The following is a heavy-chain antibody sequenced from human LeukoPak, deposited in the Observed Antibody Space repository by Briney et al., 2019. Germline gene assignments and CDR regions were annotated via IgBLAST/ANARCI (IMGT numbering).Heavy chain of an antibody. D-gene: IGHD1-26*01. Sequence: ASVKVSCKASGYTFTSYYMHWVRQAPGQGLEWMGRINPNSGGTNYAQKFQGRVTMTRDTSISTAYMELSRLRSDDTAVYYCARDSWELPVDYWGQGTLVTVSS. J-gene: IGHJ4*02. V-gene: IGHV1-2*06. CDR1: GYTFTSYY. CDR2: INPNSGGT. CDR3: ARDSWELPVDY.